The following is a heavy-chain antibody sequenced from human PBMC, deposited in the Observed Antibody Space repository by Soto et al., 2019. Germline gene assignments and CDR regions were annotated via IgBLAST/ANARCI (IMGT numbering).Heavy chain of an antibody. Sequence: SVKVSCKASGGTFSSYAISWVRQAPGQGLEWMGGIIPIFGTANYAQKFQGRVTITADESTSTAYMELSSLRSEDTAVYYCAGPHPHSSGWYGFYYGMDVWGQGTTVTVSS. J-gene: IGHJ6*02. CDR3: AGPHPHSSGWYGFYYGMDV. D-gene: IGHD6-19*01. V-gene: IGHV1-69*13. CDR2: IIPIFGTA. CDR1: GGTFSSYA.